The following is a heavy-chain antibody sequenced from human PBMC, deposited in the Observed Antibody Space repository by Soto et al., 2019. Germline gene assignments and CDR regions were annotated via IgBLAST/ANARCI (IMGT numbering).Heavy chain of an antibody. CDR2: ISGSGGST. V-gene: IGHV3-23*01. CDR1: GFTFSSYA. Sequence: GGSLRLSCAASGFTFSSYAMSWVRQAPGKGLEWVSAISGSGGSTYYADSVKGRFTISRDNSKNTLYLQMNGLRAEDTAVYYCAKTPTVTPYYFDYWGQGTLVTVSS. D-gene: IGHD4-17*01. CDR3: AKTPTVTPYYFDY. J-gene: IGHJ4*02.